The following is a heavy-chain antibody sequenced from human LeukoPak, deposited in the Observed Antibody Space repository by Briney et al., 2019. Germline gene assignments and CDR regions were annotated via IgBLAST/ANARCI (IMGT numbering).Heavy chain of an antibody. CDR3: ANRPDYGDYVPLDY. CDR1: GFTFSSYA. V-gene: IGHV3-23*01. Sequence: GGSLRLSCAASGFTFSSYAMSWVRQAPGKGLEWVSAISGSGGSTYYADSVKGRFTISRDNSKSTLYLQMNSLRAEDTAVYYCANRPDYGDYVPLDYWGQGTLVTVSS. J-gene: IGHJ4*02. CDR2: ISGSGGST. D-gene: IGHD4-17*01.